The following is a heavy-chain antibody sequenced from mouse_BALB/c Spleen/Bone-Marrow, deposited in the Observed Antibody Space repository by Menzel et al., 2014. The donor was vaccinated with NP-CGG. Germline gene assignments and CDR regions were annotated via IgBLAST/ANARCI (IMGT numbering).Heavy chain of an antibody. CDR2: IDTSDTYT. Sequence: QVQLQQSGAELVMPGASVKMSCKASGYTFTDYWMHWVKQRPGQGLEWIGAIDTSDTYTNYNQKFKGKATLTVDESSSTAYMQLSSLTSEDSAVYSCTRGWDGYYFDYWGQGTTLTVSS. D-gene: IGHD4-1*01. CDR1: GYTFTDYW. CDR3: TRGWDGYYFDY. J-gene: IGHJ2*01. V-gene: IGHV1-69*01.